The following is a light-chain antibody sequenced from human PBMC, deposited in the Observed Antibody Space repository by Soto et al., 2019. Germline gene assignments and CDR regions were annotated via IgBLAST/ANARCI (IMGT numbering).Light chain of an antibody. Sequence: EIVLTQSPGTLSLSPGERATLSCRASQSVSNNYLAWYQQKPGQAHRLLSYGASNRATGIPDRFSGSGSGTDFTLTISRLETEDFAVYYCQQYGSSGTFGQGNKVDIK. CDR1: QSVSNNY. CDR2: GAS. CDR3: QQYGSSGT. V-gene: IGKV3-20*01. J-gene: IGKJ1*01.